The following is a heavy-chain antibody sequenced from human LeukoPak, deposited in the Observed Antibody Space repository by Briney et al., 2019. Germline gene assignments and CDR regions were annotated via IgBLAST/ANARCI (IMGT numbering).Heavy chain of an antibody. CDR2: IYSGGST. CDR1: GFAVSSNY. CDR3: ARGVTTAGNTFNWSDP. J-gene: IGHJ5*02. V-gene: IGHV3-53*01. Sequence: GGSLRLSCAASGFAVSSNYMSWVRQAPGKGLEWVSFIYSGGSTYYADSVKGRFTISRDNSKNTLYLQMNSLRAEDTAVYYCARGVTTAGNTFNWSDPWGQGTLVTVSS. D-gene: IGHD6-13*01.